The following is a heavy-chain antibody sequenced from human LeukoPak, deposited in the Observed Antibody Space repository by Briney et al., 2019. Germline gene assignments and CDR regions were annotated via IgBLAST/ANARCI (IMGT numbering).Heavy chain of an antibody. CDR2: IYTSGST. D-gene: IGHD3-10*01. V-gene: IGHV4-61*02. J-gene: IGHJ4*02. CDR1: GGSISSGSYY. Sequence: SETLSLTCTVSGGSISSGSYYWSWIRQPAGEGLEWIGRIYTSGSTNYNPSLKSRVTISVDTSKNQFSLKLSSVTAADTAVYYCARGFFRGPDYWGQGTLVTVSS. CDR3: ARGFFRGPDY.